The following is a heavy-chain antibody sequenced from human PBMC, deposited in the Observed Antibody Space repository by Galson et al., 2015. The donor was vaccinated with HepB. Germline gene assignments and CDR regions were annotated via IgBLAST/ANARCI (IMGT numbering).Heavy chain of an antibody. CDR2: TYYRSKWYS. D-gene: IGHD5-24*01. CDR3: ARGREGYNPHYFDY. V-gene: IGHV6-1*01. Sequence: CAISGDSVSSDSAGWNWFRQSPSGGLEWLGRTYYRSKWYSDYPISVKSRITINSDTSKNQFSLQLSSVTPEDTAVYYCARGREGYNPHYFDYWGQGALVTVSS. CDR1: GDSVSSDSAG. J-gene: IGHJ4*02.